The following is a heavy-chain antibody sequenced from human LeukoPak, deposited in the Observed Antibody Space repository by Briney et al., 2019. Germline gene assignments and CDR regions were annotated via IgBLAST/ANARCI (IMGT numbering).Heavy chain of an antibody. D-gene: IGHD6-13*01. CDR2: IKSKTDGGTT. J-gene: IGHJ4*02. CDR1: GFTFSNAW. Sequence: GGSLRLSCAASGFTFSNAWMSWVRQAPGKGLEWIGRIKSKTDGGTTDYAAPVKGRFTISRDDSKNTLYLQMNSLKTEDIAVYYCPTIRGYSSSWPFDYWGQGILVSVSS. V-gene: IGHV3-15*01. CDR3: PTIRGYSSSWPFDY.